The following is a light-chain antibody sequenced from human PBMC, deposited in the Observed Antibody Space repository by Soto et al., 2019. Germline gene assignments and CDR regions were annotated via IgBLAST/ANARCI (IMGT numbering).Light chain of an antibody. CDR1: QSFNFW. V-gene: IGKV1-5*01. CDR3: QQSNRHPWT. Sequence: DTQMAQSTSALSAAWEERVTITCLARQSFNFWVAWYQQRPGRPPKLLIYDASTLESGVPSRFSCSGSGPESTLTIDILQPDDPATHSWQQSNRHPWTFGQGTKVDIK. CDR2: DAS. J-gene: IGKJ1*01.